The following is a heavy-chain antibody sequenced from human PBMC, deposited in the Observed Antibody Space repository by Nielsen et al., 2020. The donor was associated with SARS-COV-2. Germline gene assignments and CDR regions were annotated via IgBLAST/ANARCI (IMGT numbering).Heavy chain of an antibody. CDR3: ARLPPAGYDILTGYYISDYYFDC. CDR2: IYYSGST. J-gene: IGHJ4*02. Sequence: WLRQPPGKGLEWIGYIYYSGSTNYNPSLKSRVTISVDTSKNQFSLKLSSVTAADTAVYYCARLPPAGYDILTGYYISDYYFDCWGQGTLVTVSS. D-gene: IGHD3-9*01. V-gene: IGHV4-61*07.